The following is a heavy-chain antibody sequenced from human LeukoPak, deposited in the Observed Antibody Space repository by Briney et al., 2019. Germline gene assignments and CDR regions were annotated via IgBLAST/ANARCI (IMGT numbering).Heavy chain of an antibody. J-gene: IGHJ4*02. V-gene: IGHV4-34*01. Sequence: SETLSLTCAVYGGSFSGYYWSWIRQPPGKGLEWIGEINHSGSTNYNPSLKSRVTISVDTSKNQFSLKLSSVTAADTAVYYCARGPKYYYDSSGYYLNPFDYWGQGTLVTVSS. CDR1: GGSFSGYY. D-gene: IGHD3-22*01. CDR3: ARGPKYYYDSSGYYLNPFDY. CDR2: INHSGST.